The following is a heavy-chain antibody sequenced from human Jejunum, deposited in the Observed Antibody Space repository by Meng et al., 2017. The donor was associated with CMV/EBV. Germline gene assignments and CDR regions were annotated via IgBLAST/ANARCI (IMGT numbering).Heavy chain of an antibody. CDR1: GFTFSSPW. Sequence: SGAASGFTFSSPWMNWVRQAPGKGLEWVGRIKNKPNGATTDYAAPVKGRFTISRDDSKNMLYLQMNSLKTEDTAVYYCATENYGLVDWGQGTLVTVSS. J-gene: IGHJ4*02. CDR3: ATENYGLVD. D-gene: IGHD4-17*01. V-gene: IGHV3-15*07. CDR2: IKNKPNGATT.